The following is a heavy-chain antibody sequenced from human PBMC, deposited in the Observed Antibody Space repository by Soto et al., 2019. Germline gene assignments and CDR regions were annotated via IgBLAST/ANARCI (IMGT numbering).Heavy chain of an antibody. CDR3: AAELWFGELSWFDP. CDR1: GGSISSGGYY. J-gene: IGHJ5*02. D-gene: IGHD3-10*01. Sequence: SETLSLTCTVSGGSISSGGYYWSWIRQHPGKGLEWIGYIYYSGSTYYNPSLKSRVTISVDTSKNQFSLKLSSVTAADTAVYYCAAELWFGELSWFDPWGQGTLVTV. V-gene: IGHV4-31*03. CDR2: IYYSGST.